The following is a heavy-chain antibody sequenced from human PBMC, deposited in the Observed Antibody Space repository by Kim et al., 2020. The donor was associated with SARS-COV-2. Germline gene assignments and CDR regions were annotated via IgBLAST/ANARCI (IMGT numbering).Heavy chain of an antibody. CDR2: ISYDGSNK. CDR3: AKSFSGSYFGYDY. V-gene: IGHV3-30*18. CDR1: GFTFNTYG. D-gene: IGHD1-26*01. J-gene: IGHJ4*02. Sequence: GSLRLSCAASGFTFNTYGMHWVRQAPGKGLEWVAVISYDGSNKYYADSVKGRFTISRDNSKNTLYLQMNSLRIEDMAVYYCAKSFSGSYFGYDYWGQGTLVTVSS.